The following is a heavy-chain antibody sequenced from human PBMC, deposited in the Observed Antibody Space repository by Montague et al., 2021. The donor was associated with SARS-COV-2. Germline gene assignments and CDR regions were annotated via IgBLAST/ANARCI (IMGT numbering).Heavy chain of an antibody. CDR3: ARNAYNHYGLDV. CDR2: IDGSGTT. Sequence: SETLSLTCSASGGSLSTYYWSWIRQPPGKGLEWIGYIDGSGTTRYNPSLRSRATISLDLSKNQFPLDLNSVTAADTAVYYCARNAYNHYGLDVWGQGTTVTVSS. V-gene: IGHV4-59*08. J-gene: IGHJ6*02. CDR1: GGSLSTYY.